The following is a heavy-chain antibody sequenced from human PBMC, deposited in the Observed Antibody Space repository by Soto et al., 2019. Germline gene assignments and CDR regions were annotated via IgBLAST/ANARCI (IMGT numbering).Heavy chain of an antibody. CDR2: MYNTGST. Sequence: SETLSLTCTVSGGNISRYYWSWIRQPPGKGLEWIGYMYNTGSTVYNPPFKSRVTISVDTSKNQFSLKLNSVTAADTAVYYCARDLWGYCGTDCYPLDVWGQGTTVTVSS. V-gene: IGHV4-59*01. CDR3: ARDLWGYCGTDCYPLDV. D-gene: IGHD2-21*02. J-gene: IGHJ6*02. CDR1: GGNISRYY.